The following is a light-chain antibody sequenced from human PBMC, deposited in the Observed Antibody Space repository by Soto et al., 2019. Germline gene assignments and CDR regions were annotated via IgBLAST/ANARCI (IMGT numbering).Light chain of an antibody. J-gene: IGKJ1*01. Sequence: DIQMTQSPSTLSTSVGDRVSINCRASQSICAWLAWYQQKPGKAPRLLIYKASTLEIGVPSRFSGSGSGTEFTLTISSLQPDDVAIYYCQQYNDYSWTFGQGTKVDI. CDR2: KAS. CDR3: QQYNDYSWT. V-gene: IGKV1-5*03. CDR1: QSICAW.